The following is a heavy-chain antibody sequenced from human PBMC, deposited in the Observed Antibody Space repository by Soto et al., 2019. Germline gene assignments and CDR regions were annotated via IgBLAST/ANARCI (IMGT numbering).Heavy chain of an antibody. V-gene: IGHV1-69*12. J-gene: IGHJ4*02. Sequence: QVRLVQSGAEVKKPGSSVKVSCKASGGTFSNYAISWVRQAPGQGLEWMGGIILPFGTANYAQKFQGRVTITADESMTTAYMELSGLRSEDTAVYSCERGPDYAGYFDYWGQGTLVTVSS. D-gene: IGHD4-17*01. CDR3: ERGPDYAGYFDY. CDR2: IILPFGTA. CDR1: GGTFSNYA.